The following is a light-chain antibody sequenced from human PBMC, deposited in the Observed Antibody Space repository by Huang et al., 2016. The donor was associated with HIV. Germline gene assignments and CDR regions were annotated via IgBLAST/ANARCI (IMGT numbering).Light chain of an antibody. Sequence: DIQITQSPSTLSAFVGDRLTTTCRASQNISSWLAWYQQKPGKAPRILIYKISSLESGVPSRFSGSGSGTEFTLTISSLQPDDIGTYYCQYGETFGQGSKVEVK. J-gene: IGKJ1*01. V-gene: IGKV1-5*03. CDR1: QNISSW. CDR2: KIS. CDR3: QYGET.